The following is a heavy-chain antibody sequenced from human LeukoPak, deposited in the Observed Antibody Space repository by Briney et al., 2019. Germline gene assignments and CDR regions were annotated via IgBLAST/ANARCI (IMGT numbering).Heavy chain of an antibody. CDR2: IYYSGST. Sequence: SQTLSLTCTVSGGSISSGGYYWSWIRQHPGKGLEWIGYIYYSGSTHYNPSLKSRVTISVDTSKNQFSLKLSSVTAADTAVYYCARDADTAISYWGQGTLVTVSS. V-gene: IGHV4-31*03. D-gene: IGHD5-18*01. CDR3: ARDADTAISY. CDR1: GGSISSGGYY. J-gene: IGHJ4*02.